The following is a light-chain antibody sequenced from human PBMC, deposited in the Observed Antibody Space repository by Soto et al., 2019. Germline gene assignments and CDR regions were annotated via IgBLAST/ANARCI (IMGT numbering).Light chain of an antibody. Sequence: EIVLTQSPGTPSLSPGERATLSCRASQSVSSSYLAWYQQKPGQAPRLLLYGASSRATGIPDRISGSGSGTGFTLIISRVAAEYFAVYYCQQYGSSPQTFGPGTKVDIK. J-gene: IGKJ3*01. V-gene: IGKV3-20*01. CDR1: QSVSSSY. CDR2: GAS. CDR3: QQYGSSPQT.